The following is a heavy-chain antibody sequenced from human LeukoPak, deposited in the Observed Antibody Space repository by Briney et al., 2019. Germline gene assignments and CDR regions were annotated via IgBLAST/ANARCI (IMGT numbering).Heavy chain of an antibody. CDR2: INAGNGNT. V-gene: IGHV1-3*01. J-gene: IGHJ4*02. CDR3: ARGLGGSGWAFDY. Sequence: ASVKVSCKASGYTFTSYAMHWVRQAPGQRLEWMGWINAGNGNTKYSQKFQGRVTITRDTSASTAYMELSSLRSEDTAVYYCARGLGGSGWAFDYWGQGTLVTVSS. D-gene: IGHD3-10*01. CDR1: GYTFTSYA.